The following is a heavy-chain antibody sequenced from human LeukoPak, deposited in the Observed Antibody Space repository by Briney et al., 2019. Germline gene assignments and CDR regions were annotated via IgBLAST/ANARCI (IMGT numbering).Heavy chain of an antibody. J-gene: IGHJ3*01. Sequence: PSETLSLTCTVSGGSISSDHWTWIRQPPGKGLEWIGYIYYTGNTNYNPSLQSRVTISIDTSKNQFSLRLSSVTAADTAVYFCARVGRYCDSSGYSTDAFDVWGQGTMVTVSS. D-gene: IGHD3-22*01. CDR3: ARVGRYCDSSGYSTDAFDV. V-gene: IGHV4-59*01. CDR2: IYYTGNT. CDR1: GGSISSDH.